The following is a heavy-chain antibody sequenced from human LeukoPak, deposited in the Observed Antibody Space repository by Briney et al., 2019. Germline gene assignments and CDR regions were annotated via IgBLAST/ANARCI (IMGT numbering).Heavy chain of an antibody. J-gene: IGHJ5*02. CDR2: INPNSGGT. V-gene: IGHV1-2*02. Sequence: ASVKVSCKASGYTFTGYYMHWVRQAPGQGLEWMGWINPNSGGTNYAQKFQGRVTMTRDTSISAAYMELSRLRSDDTAVYYCARDVAVAANWFDPWGQGTLVTVSS. CDR1: GYTFTGYY. D-gene: IGHD6-19*01. CDR3: ARDVAVAANWFDP.